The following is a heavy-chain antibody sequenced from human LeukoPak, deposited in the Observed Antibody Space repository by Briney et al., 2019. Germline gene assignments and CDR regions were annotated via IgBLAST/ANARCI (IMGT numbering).Heavy chain of an antibody. V-gene: IGHV4-4*07. D-gene: IGHD4-17*01. Sequence: SETLSLTCTVSGGSISGYYWSWIRQPAGKGLGWIGRMSTSGNSNYIPSLVSRVTMSVDTSKNQFSLNLSSVTAADTAVYYCARGVKRTHYGDYVVGWFDPWGQGTLVTVSS. CDR2: MSTSGNS. J-gene: IGHJ5*02. CDR1: GGSISGYY. CDR3: ARGVKRTHYGDYVVGWFDP.